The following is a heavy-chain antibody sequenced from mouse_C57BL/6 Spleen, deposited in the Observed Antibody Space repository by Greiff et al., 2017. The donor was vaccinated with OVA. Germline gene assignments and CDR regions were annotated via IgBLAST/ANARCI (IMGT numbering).Heavy chain of an antibody. Sequence: EVMLVESGGGLVKPGGSLKLSCAASGFTFSDYGMHWVRQAPEKGLEWVAYISSGSSTIYYADTVKGRFTISRDNAKNTLFLQMTSLRSEDTAMYYCASYGWFAYWGQGTLVTVSA. D-gene: IGHD1-1*01. CDR2: ISSGSSTI. J-gene: IGHJ3*01. CDR3: ASYGWFAY. V-gene: IGHV5-17*01. CDR1: GFTFSDYG.